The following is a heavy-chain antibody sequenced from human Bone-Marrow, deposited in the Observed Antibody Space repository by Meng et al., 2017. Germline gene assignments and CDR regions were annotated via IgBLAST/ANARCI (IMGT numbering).Heavy chain of an antibody. Sequence: GGSLRLSCAASGFTFSSYGMHWVRQAPGKGLEWVAVIWYDGSNKYYADSVKGRFTISRDNSKNTLYLQMNSLRAEDTAVYYCARELFHYYDSSGYYGFDYWGQGTLVTSPQ. CDR1: GFTFSSYG. CDR3: ARELFHYYDSSGYYGFDY. D-gene: IGHD3-22*01. CDR2: IWYDGSNK. V-gene: IGHV3-33*01. J-gene: IGHJ4*02.